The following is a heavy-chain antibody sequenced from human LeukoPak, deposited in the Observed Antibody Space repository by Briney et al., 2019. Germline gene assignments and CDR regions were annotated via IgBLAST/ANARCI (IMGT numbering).Heavy chain of an antibody. V-gene: IGHV1-2*02. Sequence: ASVKVSCKASGYTFTGYYIHWVRQAPGQGGEWVGWINPNSGGTNYAQKFQGRVTITRDTSISTAYMELSRLGSDDTAVYYCARDLLGQLYYFDYWGQGTLVTVSS. D-gene: IGHD1-1*01. CDR1: GYTFTGYY. CDR3: ARDLLGQLYYFDY. J-gene: IGHJ4*02. CDR2: INPNSGGT.